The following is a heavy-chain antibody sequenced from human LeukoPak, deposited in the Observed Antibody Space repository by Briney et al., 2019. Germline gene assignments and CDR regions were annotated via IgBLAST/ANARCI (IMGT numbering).Heavy chain of an antibody. CDR1: GFTFSTFG. CDR2: IRYDGSNQ. J-gene: IGHJ5*02. Sequence: GGSLILSCAASGFTFSTFGMHWVRQAPGKGLEWVAFIRYDGSNQYYEDSVKGRFTISRDNSKNKLYLEMSRLRPDDSALYFCVKDDFYDATEAWGRGTLVTVSS. V-gene: IGHV3-30*02. CDR3: VKDDFYDATEA. D-gene: IGHD3-22*01.